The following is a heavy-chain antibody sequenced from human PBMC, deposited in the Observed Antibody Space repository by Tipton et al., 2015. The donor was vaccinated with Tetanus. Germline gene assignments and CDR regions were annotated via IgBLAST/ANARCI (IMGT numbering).Heavy chain of an antibody. CDR1: GGSISSGGYY. D-gene: IGHD1-7*01. CDR2: IYYSGST. Sequence: LRLSCTVSGGSISSGGYYWSWIRQHPGKGLEWIGDIYYSGSTYYNPSLKSRVTISVDTSKNQFSLKLNSVTAADTAVYYCARDQARGTRGWNYFDYWGQGTLVTVSS. CDR3: ARDQARGTRGWNYFDY. J-gene: IGHJ4*02. V-gene: IGHV4-31*02.